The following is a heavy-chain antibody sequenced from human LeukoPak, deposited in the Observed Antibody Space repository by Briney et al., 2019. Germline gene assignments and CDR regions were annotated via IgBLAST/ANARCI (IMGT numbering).Heavy chain of an antibody. Sequence: SVKVSCKASGGTFSSYAISWVRQAPGQGLEWMGGIIPIFGTANYAQKFQGRVTITADESTSTAYMELTSLRAEDTALYYCAKDATAVPGTVYMDVWGKGTTVTISS. V-gene: IGHV1-69*13. CDR3: AKDATAVPGTVYMDV. J-gene: IGHJ6*03. CDR1: GGTFSSYA. D-gene: IGHD6-13*01. CDR2: IIPIFGTA.